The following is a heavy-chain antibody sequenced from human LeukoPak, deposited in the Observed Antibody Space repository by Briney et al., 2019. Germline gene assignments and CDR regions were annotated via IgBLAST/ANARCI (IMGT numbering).Heavy chain of an antibody. CDR3: ARAYCSSTTCPVDF. CDR1: GFTFSSFG. Sequence: GGSLRLSCAASGFTFSSFGMSWVRQAPGKGLEWVSSISGSTSYIYYADSLKGRFTISRDNAKNSLYLQMNSLRAEDTAVYYCARAYCSSTTCPVDFSGQGTLVTVSS. D-gene: IGHD2-2*01. J-gene: IGHJ4*02. V-gene: IGHV3-21*01. CDR2: ISGSTSYI.